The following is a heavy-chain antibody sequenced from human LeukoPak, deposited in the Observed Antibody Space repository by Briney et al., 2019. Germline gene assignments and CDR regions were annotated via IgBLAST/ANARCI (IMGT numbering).Heavy chain of an antibody. J-gene: IGHJ3*02. CDR3: ARLPYVQKGAFDI. CDR2: IYYSRST. CDR1: GGSISSSSYY. V-gene: IGHV4-39*01. Sequence: SETLSLTCTVSGGSISSSSYYWGWIRQPPGKGLEWIGSIYYSRSTYYNPSLKSRVTISVDTSKNQFSLKLSSVTAADTAVYYCARLPYVQKGAFDIWGQGTMVTVSS. D-gene: IGHD2-21*01.